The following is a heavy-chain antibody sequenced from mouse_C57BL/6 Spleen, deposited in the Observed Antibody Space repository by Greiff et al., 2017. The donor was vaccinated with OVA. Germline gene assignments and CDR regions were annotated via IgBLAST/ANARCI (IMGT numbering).Heavy chain of an antibody. Sequence: VQLKQSGAELVRPGASVKLSCTASGFNIKDDYMHWVKQRPEQGLEWIGWIDPENGDTEYASKFQGKATITADTSSNTAYLQLSSLTSEDTDVDYCTTPLITPGYWGQGTSVTVSS. CDR1: GFNIKDDY. V-gene: IGHV14-4*01. CDR3: TTPLITPGY. CDR2: IDPENGDT. D-gene: IGHD1-1*01. J-gene: IGHJ4*01.